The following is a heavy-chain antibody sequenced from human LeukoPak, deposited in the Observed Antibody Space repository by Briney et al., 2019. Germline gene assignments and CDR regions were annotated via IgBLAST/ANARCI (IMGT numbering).Heavy chain of an antibody. CDR1: GFTFSSYW. CDR2: IKQDGSEK. Sequence: PGGSLRLSCAASGFTFSSYWMSWVRQAPGKGLEWVANIKQDGSEKYYVDSVKGRFTISRDNAKNSLYLQMNSLRAEDTAVYYCARAIVGATLGYYYYYMDVWGKGTTVTVSS. D-gene: IGHD1-26*01. CDR3: ARAIVGATLGYYYYYMDV. V-gene: IGHV3-7*01. J-gene: IGHJ6*03.